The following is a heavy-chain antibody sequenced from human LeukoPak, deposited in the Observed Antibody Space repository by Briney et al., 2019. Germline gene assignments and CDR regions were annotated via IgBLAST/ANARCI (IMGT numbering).Heavy chain of an antibody. CDR3: ARGFPSPDKRPC. CDR1: GFTVSSTY. CDR2: LYSGGGS. J-gene: IGHJ4*02. V-gene: IGHV3-66*01. Sequence: PGGSLRLSCAASGFTVSSTYMSWVRQAPGKGLEWVSLLYSGGGSYYPDSVKGRFTISRDNSKNTLYLQVGSLRAEDMAVYYCARGFPSPDKRPCWGQGTLVTVSS. D-gene: IGHD3-10*01.